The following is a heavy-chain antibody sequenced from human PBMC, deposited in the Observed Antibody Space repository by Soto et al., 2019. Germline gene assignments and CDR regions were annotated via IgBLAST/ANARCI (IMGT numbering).Heavy chain of an antibody. D-gene: IGHD4-17*01. J-gene: IGHJ6*02. CDR1: GGSISSGGYY. Sequence: QVQLQESGPGLVKPSQTLSLTCTVSGGSISSGGYYWSWIRQHPGKGLEWIGYIYSSGSPYYNPSLKSPVTISVDTSKNPFSLKLSSVTAADTAVYYCARELYGDYSDYYYYGMDVWGQGTTVTVSS. V-gene: IGHV4-31*01. CDR2: IYSSGSP. CDR3: ARELYGDYSDYYYYGMDV.